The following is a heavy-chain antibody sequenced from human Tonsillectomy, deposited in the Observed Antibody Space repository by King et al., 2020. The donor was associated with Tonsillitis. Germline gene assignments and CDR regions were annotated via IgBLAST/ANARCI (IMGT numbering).Heavy chain of an antibody. J-gene: IGHJ6*03. V-gene: IGHV3-66*01. Sequence: NYMSWVRQAPGKGLELVSVIDSGGSTYYADSVKGRFTISRDNSKNTLYLQMNSLRTEDTAVYYCARNRYDSLTGYYYYYCMAVCGKCITVTVSS. CDR1: NY. CDR2: IDSGGST. CDR3: ARNRYDSLTGYYYYYCMAV. D-gene: IGHD3-9*01.